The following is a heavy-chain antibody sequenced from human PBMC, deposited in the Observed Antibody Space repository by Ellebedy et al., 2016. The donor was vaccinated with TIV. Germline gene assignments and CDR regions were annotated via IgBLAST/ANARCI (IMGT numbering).Heavy chain of an antibody. CDR2: IYSGGDT. V-gene: IGHV3-66*04. Sequence: GESLKISCAASGFTVSSNYMTWARQAPGKGLEWLSIIYSGGDTYYADSVKGRFTISRDNAKNSLYLHMNSLRAEDTAVYYCARLDWSDVDLRHFYFDYWGQGTQVTVSS. CDR3: ARLDWSDVDLRHFYFDY. CDR1: GFTVSSNY. D-gene: IGHD1-1*01. J-gene: IGHJ4*02.